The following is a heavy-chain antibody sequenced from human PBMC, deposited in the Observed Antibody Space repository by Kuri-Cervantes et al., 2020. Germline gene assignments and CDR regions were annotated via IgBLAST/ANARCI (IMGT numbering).Heavy chain of an antibody. D-gene: IGHD3-10*01. Sequence: ASVKVSCKASGYTFTSYYMHWVRQAPGQGLEWMGWINAGNGNTKYSQKFQGRVTITRDTSASTAYMELSSLRSEDTAVYYCARADYYGSGVDVWGQGTTVTVSS. CDR1: GYTFTSYY. V-gene: IGHV1-3*01. CDR2: INAGNGNT. J-gene: IGHJ6*02. CDR3: ARADYYGSGVDV.